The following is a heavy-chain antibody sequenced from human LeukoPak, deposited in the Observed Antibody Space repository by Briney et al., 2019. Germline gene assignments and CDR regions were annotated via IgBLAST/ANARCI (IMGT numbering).Heavy chain of an antibody. J-gene: IGHJ4*02. CDR3: ARSGSSTSCPRDY. CDR2: ISNSGSYV. CDR1: GFTFSSYS. V-gene: IGHV3-21*06. D-gene: IGHD2-2*01. Sequence: GGSLRLSCAASGFTFSSYSMNWVRQAPGKGLEWVSSISNSGSYVYYADSVKGRFTISRDNAKNSLYVQMSSLRAEDTAVYYCARSGSSTSCPRDYWGQGTLVTVAS.